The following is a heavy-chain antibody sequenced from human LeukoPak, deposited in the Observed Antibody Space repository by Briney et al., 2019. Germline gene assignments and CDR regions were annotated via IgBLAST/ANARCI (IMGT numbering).Heavy chain of an antibody. CDR1: GFTFSSYG. D-gene: IGHD3-22*01. CDR3: AKVDSSGYNY. J-gene: IGHJ4*02. Sequence: GGSLRLSCAASGFTFSSYGMHWVRQAPGKGLEWVSAISGSGGSTYYADSVKGRFTISRDNSKNTLYLQMNSLRAEDTAVYYCAKVDSSGYNYWGQGTLVTVSS. V-gene: IGHV3-23*01. CDR2: ISGSGGST.